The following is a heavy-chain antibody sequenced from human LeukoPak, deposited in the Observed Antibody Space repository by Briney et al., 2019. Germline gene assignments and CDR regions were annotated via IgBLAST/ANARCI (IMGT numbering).Heavy chain of an antibody. J-gene: IGHJ6*03. CDR1: GFTFSSYW. CDR3: AREGGGYCTNGVCYTSPSGYYYYMDV. D-gene: IGHD2-8*01. V-gene: IGHV3-7*01. CDR2: IKQDGSEK. Sequence: GGSLRLSCAASGFTFSSYWMSWVRQAPGKGLEWVANIKQDGSEKYYVDSVKGRFTISRDNAKNSLYLQMNSLRAEDTAVYYCAREGGGYCTNGVCYTSPSGYYYYMDVWGKGTTVTVSS.